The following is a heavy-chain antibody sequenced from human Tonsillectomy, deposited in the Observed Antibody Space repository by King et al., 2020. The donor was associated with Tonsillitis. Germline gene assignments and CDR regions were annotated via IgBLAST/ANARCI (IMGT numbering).Heavy chain of an antibody. CDR1: GYTFTGYY. CDR3: TSISFDHFDY. D-gene: IGHD3-9*01. CDR2: INPDSGDT. V-gene: IGHV1-2*02. Sequence: HVQLVESGAEVRKPGASVRVSCKASGYTFTGYYMHWVRQAPGQGLEWMGWINPDSGDTNYAQKFQDRVNMTRDTSISTAYLELRRLTSDDTAIYYCTSISFDHFDYWGQGTLVTVSS. J-gene: IGHJ4*02.